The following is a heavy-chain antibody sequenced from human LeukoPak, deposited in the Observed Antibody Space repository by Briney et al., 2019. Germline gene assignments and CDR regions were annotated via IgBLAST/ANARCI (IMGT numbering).Heavy chain of an antibody. J-gene: IGHJ4*02. V-gene: IGHV3-21*01. D-gene: IGHD2-15*01. Sequence: GGSLRLSCAASGFTFSGYNMNWVRQAPGKGLEWVSSISSSSGYIYYADSVKGRFTISRDNAKNSLYLQMNSLRAEDTAVYYCARDAVVVAASGPGYYFDYWGQGTLVTVSS. CDR3: ARDAVVVAASGPGYYFDY. CDR2: ISSSSGYI. CDR1: GFTFSGYN.